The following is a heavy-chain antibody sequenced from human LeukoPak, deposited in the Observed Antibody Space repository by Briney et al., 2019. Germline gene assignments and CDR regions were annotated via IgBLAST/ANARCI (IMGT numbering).Heavy chain of an antibody. D-gene: IGHD2-2*01. Sequence: KPSETLSLTCTVSGGSISSGSYYLSWIRQPAGKGLEWIGRIYTSGSTNYNPSLKSRVTISVDTSKNQFSLKLSSVTAADTAVYYCAGRGYCSSTSCYDYWGQGTLVTVSS. J-gene: IGHJ4*02. CDR3: AGRGYCSSTSCYDY. CDR2: IYTSGST. V-gene: IGHV4-61*02. CDR1: GGSISSGSYY.